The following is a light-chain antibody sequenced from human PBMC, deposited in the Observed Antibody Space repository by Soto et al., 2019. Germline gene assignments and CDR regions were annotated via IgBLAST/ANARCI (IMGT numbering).Light chain of an antibody. V-gene: IGKV3-20*01. J-gene: IGKJ5*01. CDR3: QQYGTSQII. CDR2: GAS. Sequence: DIVFTQSPGSLSLSPGEGATLSCRATQSITGGSLAWYQQKPGQAPRLLIYGASTRATDILDRFSGSGSGTDFTLTISRLEPEDFAVFYCQQYGTSQIIFGQGTRLEIK. CDR1: QSITGGS.